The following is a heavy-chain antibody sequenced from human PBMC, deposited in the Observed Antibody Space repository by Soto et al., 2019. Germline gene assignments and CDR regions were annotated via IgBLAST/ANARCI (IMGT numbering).Heavy chain of an antibody. CDR3: AREPLD. V-gene: IGHV4-31*02. J-gene: IGHJ4*02. Sequence: WTGIRQHPGTGLEWIGYIYYSGITYYNPSLKSRVTISVDTSKNQFSLKLSSVTAADTAVYYCAREPLDWGQGTLVTVSS. CDR2: IYYSGIT.